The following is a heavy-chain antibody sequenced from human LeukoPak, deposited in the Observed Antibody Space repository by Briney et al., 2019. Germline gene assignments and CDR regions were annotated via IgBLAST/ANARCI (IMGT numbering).Heavy chain of an antibody. V-gene: IGHV4-59*01. CDR3: ARGPPGIAVAGTANDY. J-gene: IGHJ4*02. CDR1: GVSISSYY. CDR2: IYYSGST. Sequence: SETLSLTCTVSGVSISSYYWSWIRQPPGKGLEWIRYIYYSGSTNYNPSLKSRVTISVDTSKNQFSLKLSSVTAADTAVYYCARGPPGIAVAGTANDYWGQGALVTVSS. D-gene: IGHD6-19*01.